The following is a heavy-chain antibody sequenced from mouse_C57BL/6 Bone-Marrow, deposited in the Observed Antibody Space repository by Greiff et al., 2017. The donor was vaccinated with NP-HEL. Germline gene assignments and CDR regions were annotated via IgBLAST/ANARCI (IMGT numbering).Heavy chain of an antibody. CDR3: ARDLRYYAMDY. CDR1: GFTFSSYA. Sequence: EVKLVESGGGLVKPGGSLKLSCAASGFTFSSYAMSWVRQTPEKRLEWVATISDGGSYTYYPDNVKGRFTIARDNATNNLYLQMSHLKSEDTAMYYCARDLRYYAMDYWGQGTSVTVSS. CDR2: ISDGGSYT. D-gene: IGHD6-1*01. J-gene: IGHJ4*01. V-gene: IGHV5-4*01.